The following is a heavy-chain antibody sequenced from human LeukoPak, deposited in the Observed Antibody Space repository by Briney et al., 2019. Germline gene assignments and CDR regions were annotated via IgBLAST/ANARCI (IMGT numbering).Heavy chain of an antibody. Sequence: ASVKVSCKASGYTFTSYDINWVRQATGQGLEWMGWMNPNSGNTGYAQKFQGRVTMTRDTSISTAYMELSRLRSDDTAVYYCATYYSNYDYYYYGMDVWGQGTTVTVSS. V-gene: IGHV1-8*01. J-gene: IGHJ6*02. CDR3: ATYYSNYDYYYYGMDV. CDR1: GYTFTSYD. D-gene: IGHD4-11*01. CDR2: MNPNSGNT.